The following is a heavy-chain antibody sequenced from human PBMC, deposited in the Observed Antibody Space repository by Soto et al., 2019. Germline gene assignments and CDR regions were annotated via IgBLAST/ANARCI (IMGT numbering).Heavy chain of an antibody. J-gene: IGHJ6*02. CDR2: ISGSGGST. CDR1: GFTFSSYA. CDR3: AKVFLNYDESLRDYYYYGMDV. D-gene: IGHD4-4*01. Sequence: GGSLRLSCAASGFTFSSYAMSWVRQAPGKGLEWVSAISGSGGSTYYADSVKGRFTISRDNSKNTLYLQMNSLRAEDTAVYYCAKVFLNYDESLRDYYYYGMDVWGQGTTVTVSS. V-gene: IGHV3-23*01.